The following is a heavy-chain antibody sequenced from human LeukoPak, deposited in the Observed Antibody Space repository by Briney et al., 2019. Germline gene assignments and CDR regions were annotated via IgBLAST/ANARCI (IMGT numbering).Heavy chain of an antibody. V-gene: IGHV1-2*06. J-gene: IGHJ4*02. Sequence: ASVKVSCKASGYTFTGYYMHWVRQAPGQGLEWMGRINPNSGGTNYAQKFQGRVTTTRDTSISTAYMELSRLRSDDTAVYYCARDMGLGNSRFDYWGQGTLVTVSS. CDR3: ARDMGLGNSRFDY. CDR1: GYTFTGYY. CDR2: INPNSGGT. D-gene: IGHD4-23*01.